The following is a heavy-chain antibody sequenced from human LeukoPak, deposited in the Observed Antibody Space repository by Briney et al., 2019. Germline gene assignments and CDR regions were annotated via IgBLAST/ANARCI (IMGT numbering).Heavy chain of an antibody. CDR1: GFSFTDYP. D-gene: IGHD3-9*01. CDR2: IRATAEGANYA. Sequence: GGSLRLSCATSGFSFTDYPMNWVRQAPGKGLEWISNIRATAEGANYAYYADSVKGRVTISRDDGKNTLYLHMNSLRDDDTAVYYCATDQRYAFDYWGQGILVTVPS. V-gene: IGHV3-48*02. CDR3: ATDQRYAFDY. J-gene: IGHJ4*02.